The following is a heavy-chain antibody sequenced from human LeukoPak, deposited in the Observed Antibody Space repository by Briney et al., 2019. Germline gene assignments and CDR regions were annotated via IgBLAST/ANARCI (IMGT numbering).Heavy chain of an antibody. V-gene: IGHV3-21*01. J-gene: IGHJ4*02. D-gene: IGHD6-13*01. CDR3: ARAPGIAAAVYYFDY. Sequence: GGSLRLSCAASGFTFSSYSMNWVRQAPGKGLEWVSSISSSSSYIYYADSVKGRFTISRDNAKNSLYLQMNSLRAEDTAVYYCARAPGIAAAVYYFDYWGQGTLVTVSS. CDR1: GFTFSSYS. CDR2: ISSSSSYI.